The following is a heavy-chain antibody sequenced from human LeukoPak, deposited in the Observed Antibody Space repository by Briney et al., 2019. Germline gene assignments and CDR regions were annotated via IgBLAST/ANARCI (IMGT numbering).Heavy chain of an antibody. Sequence: GGSLRLSCAASGFTFDDYAMHWVRQAPGKGLEWVSLIGWDGGSTYYADSVKGRFTISRDNSKNSLYLQMNSLRAEDTALYYCAKPTSRSFYYYYGMDVWGQGTTVTVSS. CDR2: IGWDGGST. J-gene: IGHJ6*02. V-gene: IGHV3-43D*03. CDR3: AKPTSRSFYYYYGMDV. CDR1: GFTFDDYA.